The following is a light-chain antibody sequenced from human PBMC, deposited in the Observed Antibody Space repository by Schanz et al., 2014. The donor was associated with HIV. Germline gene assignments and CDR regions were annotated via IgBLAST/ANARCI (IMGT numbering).Light chain of an antibody. J-gene: IGKJ1*01. Sequence: EIVLTQSPGTLSLSPGGRATLSCGASQRLSSSYLAWYQQRPGQPPRLLIYGASSRATGIPDRFSGSGSGTDFTLTISGLEPEDFAVYYCQQFGISPPWTFGQGTKAEI. CDR2: GAS. CDR1: QRLSSSY. CDR3: QQFGISPPWT. V-gene: IGKV3-20*01.